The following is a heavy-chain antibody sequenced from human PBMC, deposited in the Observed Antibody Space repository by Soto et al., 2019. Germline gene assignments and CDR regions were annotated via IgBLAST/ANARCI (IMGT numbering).Heavy chain of an antibody. V-gene: IGHV3-23*01. Sequence: EVQLLESGGGLVQPGGSLRLSCAASGFTFSSYAMSWVRQAPGKGLEWVSAISGSGGSTYYADSVKGRFTISTDNAKNTLYLQMNSLRAEDTAVYYCARGYCSGGSCYSSPSFADYWGQGTLVTVSS. CDR1: GFTFSSYA. J-gene: IGHJ4*02. D-gene: IGHD2-15*01. CDR3: ARGYCSGGSCYSSPSFADY. CDR2: ISGSGGST.